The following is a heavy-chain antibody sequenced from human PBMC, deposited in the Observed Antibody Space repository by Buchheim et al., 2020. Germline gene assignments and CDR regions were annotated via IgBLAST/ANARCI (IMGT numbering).Heavy chain of an antibody. J-gene: IGHJ5*02. Sequence: QVQLQESGPGLVKPSQTLSLTCTVSGGSISSGSYYWSWIRQPAGKGLEWIGRIYTSGSTNYNPSLKSRVTISVDPSKNQFSLKLSSVTAADTAVYYCARNRWETWFDPWGQGTL. CDR1: GGSISSGSYY. V-gene: IGHV4-61*02. CDR3: ARNRWETWFDP. D-gene: IGHD1-26*01. CDR2: IYTSGST.